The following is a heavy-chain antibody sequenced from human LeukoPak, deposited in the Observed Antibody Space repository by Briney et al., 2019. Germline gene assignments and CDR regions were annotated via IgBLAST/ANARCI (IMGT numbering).Heavy chain of an antibody. CDR2: ISAYNGNT. Sequence: ASVKVSCKASVYTFTSYGISWVRQAPGQGLEWMGWISAYNGNTNYAQKLQGRVTMTTDTSTSTAYMELRSLRSDDTAVYYCARVDSSSWYGGEDYWGQGTLVTVSS. D-gene: IGHD6-13*01. J-gene: IGHJ4*02. V-gene: IGHV1-18*01. CDR3: ARVDSSSWYGGEDY. CDR1: VYTFTSYG.